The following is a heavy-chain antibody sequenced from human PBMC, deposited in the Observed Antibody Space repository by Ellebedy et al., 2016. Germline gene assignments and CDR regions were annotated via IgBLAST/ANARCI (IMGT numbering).Heavy chain of an antibody. V-gene: IGHV1-69*13. CDR1: RGTFSSYA. CDR2: IIPIFGTA. Sequence: SVKVSXKASRGTFSSYAISWVRQAPGQGLEWMGGIIPIFGTANYAQKFQGRVTITADESTSTAYMELSSLRSEDTAVYYCARALITIFGVVTSAVNFDYWGQGTLVTVSS. CDR3: ARALITIFGVVTSAVNFDY. J-gene: IGHJ4*02. D-gene: IGHD3-3*01.